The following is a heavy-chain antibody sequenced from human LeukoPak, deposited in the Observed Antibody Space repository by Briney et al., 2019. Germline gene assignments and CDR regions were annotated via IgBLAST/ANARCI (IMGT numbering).Heavy chain of an antibody. CDR3: ARAGITGWGYYYYYMDV. V-gene: IGHV1-2*02. J-gene: IGHJ6*03. CDR1: GYTFTGYY. CDR2: INPNSGGT. Sequence: ASVKVSCKASGYTFTGYYMHWVRQAPGQGLEWMGWINPNSGGTNYAQKFQGRVTMTRDTSISTAYMELSGLRSDDTAVYYCARAGITGWGYYYYYMDVWGKGTTVTISS. D-gene: IGHD1-20*01.